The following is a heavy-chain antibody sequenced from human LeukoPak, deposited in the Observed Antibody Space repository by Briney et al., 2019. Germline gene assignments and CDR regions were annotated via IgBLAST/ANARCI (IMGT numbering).Heavy chain of an antibody. D-gene: IGHD4-17*01. J-gene: IGHJ4*02. CDR2: ISSSSSYI. CDR1: GFTFSSYS. CDR3: AKCQTTVTEFDY. Sequence: VGSLRLSCAASGFTFSSYSMNWVRQAPGKGLEWVSSISSSSSYIYYADSVKGRFTISRDNAKNSLYLQMNSLRAEDTAVYYCAKCQTTVTEFDYWGQGTLVTVSS. V-gene: IGHV3-21*01.